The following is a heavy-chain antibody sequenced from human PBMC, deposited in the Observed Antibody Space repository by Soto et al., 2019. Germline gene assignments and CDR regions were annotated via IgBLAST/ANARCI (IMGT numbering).Heavy chain of an antibody. CDR2: IYHSGST. CDR3: ARADCSSTSCWARAFDI. V-gene: IGHV4-30-2*01. D-gene: IGHD2-2*01. Sequence: SETLSLTCAVSGGSISSGGYSWSWIRQPPGKGLEWIGYIYHSGSTYYNPSLKSRVTISVDRSKNQFSLKLSSVTAADTAVYYCARADCSSTSCWARAFDIWGQGTMVTVSS. J-gene: IGHJ3*02. CDR1: GGSISSGGYS.